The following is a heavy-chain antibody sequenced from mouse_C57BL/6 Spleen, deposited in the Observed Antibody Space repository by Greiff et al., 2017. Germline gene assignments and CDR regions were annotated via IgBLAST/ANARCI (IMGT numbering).Heavy chain of an antibody. CDR2: IDPSDSET. CDR3: ARDDYEGAMDY. Sequence: QVQLQQPGAELVRPGSSVKLSCKASGYTFTSYWMHWVKQRPIQGLEWIGNIDPSDSETHYNQKFKDKATLTVDKSSSTAYMQLSSLTSEASAVYYCARDDYEGAMDYWGQGTSVTVSS. J-gene: IGHJ4*01. CDR1: GYTFTSYW. D-gene: IGHD2-4*01. V-gene: IGHV1-52*01.